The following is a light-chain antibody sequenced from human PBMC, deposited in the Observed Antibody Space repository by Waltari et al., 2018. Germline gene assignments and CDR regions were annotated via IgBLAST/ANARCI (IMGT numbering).Light chain of an antibody. CDR2: GAS. CDR3: QQYDSLVLP. Sequence: EIVLTQPPGPLSLSPGERDTLTGTASQTVTYNFLNWYQQKPGQAPRLLSHGASSRATVIPDRFSGTGSGTYFTLTISRLEPDDCAVYDCQQYDSLVLPFGGGTKVEI. J-gene: IGKJ4*01. CDR1: QTVTYNF. V-gene: IGKV3-20*01.